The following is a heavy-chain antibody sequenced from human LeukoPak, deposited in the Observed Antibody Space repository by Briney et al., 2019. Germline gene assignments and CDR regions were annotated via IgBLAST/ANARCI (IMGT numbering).Heavy chain of an antibody. V-gene: IGHV4-59*01. J-gene: IGHJ5*02. Sequence: SETLSLTCSVSGDSMRNFYWSWIRQPPGKGLEWIGYIDYSGSTSYNPSLKSRVTISIDTSKNQLSLRLTSVAAADTAVYYCARGGNYWPQWWFDPWGRGTLVSVSS. CDR2: IDYSGST. CDR1: GDSMRNFY. D-gene: IGHD1-26*01. CDR3: ARGGNYWPQWWFDP.